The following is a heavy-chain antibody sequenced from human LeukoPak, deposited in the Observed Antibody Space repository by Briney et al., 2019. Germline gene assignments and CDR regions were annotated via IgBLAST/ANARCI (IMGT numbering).Heavy chain of an antibody. Sequence: GGSLRLSCAASGFTVSSNYMSWVRQAPGKGLEWVSAISGSGGSTYYADSVKGRFTISRDNSKNTLYLQMNSLRAEDTAVYYCAKTYYYDSSGYYAYYFDYWGQGTLVTVSS. CDR1: GFTVSSNY. J-gene: IGHJ4*02. CDR3: AKTYYYDSSGYYAYYFDY. D-gene: IGHD3-22*01. CDR2: ISGSGGST. V-gene: IGHV3-23*01.